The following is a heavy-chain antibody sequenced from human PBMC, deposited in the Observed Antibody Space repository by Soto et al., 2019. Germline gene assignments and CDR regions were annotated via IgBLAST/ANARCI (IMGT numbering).Heavy chain of an antibody. CDR3: ASARGSSWYFDY. V-gene: IGHV3-21*01. D-gene: IGHD6-13*01. CDR2: ISGSSTSI. Sequence: PGGSLRLSCAASGFTFRSFSMDWVRQAPGEGLEWVTSISGSSTSIYYADSVKGRFTISRDNAKSSLYLQMNSLRAEDTAVYYCASARGSSWYFDYWGQGTLVTVSS. CDR1: GFTFRSFS. J-gene: IGHJ4*02.